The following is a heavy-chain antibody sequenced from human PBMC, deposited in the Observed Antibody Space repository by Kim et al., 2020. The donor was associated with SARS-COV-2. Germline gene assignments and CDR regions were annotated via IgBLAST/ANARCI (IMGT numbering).Heavy chain of an antibody. CDR2: IKQDGSEK. CDR3: ARDSEPYYCSGGSCYSFYYGMDV. D-gene: IGHD2-15*01. CDR1: GFTFSSYW. Sequence: GGSLRLSCAASGFTFSSYWMSWVRQAPGKGLEWVANIKQDGSEKYYVDSVKGRFTISRDNAKNSLYLQMNSLRAEDTAVYYCARDSEPYYCSGGSCYSFYYGMDVWGQGTTVTVSS. V-gene: IGHV3-7*01. J-gene: IGHJ6*02.